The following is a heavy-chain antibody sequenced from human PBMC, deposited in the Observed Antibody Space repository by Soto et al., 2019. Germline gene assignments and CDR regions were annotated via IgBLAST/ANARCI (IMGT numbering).Heavy chain of an antibody. CDR2: ISAYNGNT. CDR3: ASDQGYCSGGSCPHHYYYGTEV. Sequence: ASVNVSCKASGYTFTSYGISWVRQAPGQGLEWMGWISAYNGNTNYAQKLQGRVTMTTDTSTSTAYMELRSLRSDDTAVYYCASDQGYCSGGSCPHHYYYGTEVWGKGTTVNVSS. J-gene: IGHJ6*04. D-gene: IGHD2-15*01. V-gene: IGHV1-18*04. CDR1: GYTFTSYG.